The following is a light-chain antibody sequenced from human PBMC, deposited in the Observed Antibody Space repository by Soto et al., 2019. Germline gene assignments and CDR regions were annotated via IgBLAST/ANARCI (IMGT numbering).Light chain of an antibody. CDR1: QGISNF. Sequence: DIQMTQSPSSLSASVGDRVTITCRASQGISNFLAWYQQKPGKVPKLLISAASTLQSGVPSRFSGSGSGTDFTLTITSLQPEDVATYYCQKYSRVITFGQGTRLDIK. CDR2: AAS. J-gene: IGKJ5*01. V-gene: IGKV1-27*01. CDR3: QKYSRVIT.